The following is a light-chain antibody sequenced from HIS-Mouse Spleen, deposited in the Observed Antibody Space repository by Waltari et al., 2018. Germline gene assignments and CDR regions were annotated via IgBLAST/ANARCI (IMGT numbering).Light chain of an antibody. CDR1: SRDVGSYNL. Sequence: QSALTQPASVSGSPGQSIHIPCTGTSRDVGSYNLVPWYQQHPGKAPKLMIYEGSKRPSVVSNRFSGSKSGNTASLTISGLQAEDEADYYCCSYAGSSTWVFGGGTKLTVL. J-gene: IGLJ3*02. V-gene: IGLV2-23*01. CDR3: CSYAGSSTWV. CDR2: EGS.